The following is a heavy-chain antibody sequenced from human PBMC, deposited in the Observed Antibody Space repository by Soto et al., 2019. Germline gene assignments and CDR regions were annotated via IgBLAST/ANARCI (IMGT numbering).Heavy chain of an antibody. Sequence: PGGSLRLSCAASGFTFSTYAMSWVRQAPGKGLEWVSTFTGGGGTTHYADSVKGRFTISRDNSKNTLYLQMNSLRAEDTAIYYCAKDDVSGDGLWLVSDWGQGTPVTVSS. V-gene: IGHV3-23*01. CDR2: FTGGGGTT. CDR1: GFTFSTYA. D-gene: IGHD2-21*02. J-gene: IGHJ4*02. CDR3: AKDDVSGDGLWLVSD.